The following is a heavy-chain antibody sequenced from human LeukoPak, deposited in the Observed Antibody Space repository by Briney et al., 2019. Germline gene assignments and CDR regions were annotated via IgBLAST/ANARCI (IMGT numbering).Heavy chain of an antibody. CDR1: GGSISSGSYY. CDR3: AKAQGFSRIGALGLRRHYYYYMDV. J-gene: IGHJ6*03. V-gene: IGHV4-39*07. CDR2: VYYSGST. D-gene: IGHD6-13*01. Sequence: PSETLSLTCTVSGGSISSGSYYWGWIRQPPGKGLEWIGSVYYSGSTYYNPSLKSRVTISVDTSKNQFSLKLSSVTAADTAVYYCAKAQGFSRIGALGLRRHYYYYMDVWGKGTTVTVSS.